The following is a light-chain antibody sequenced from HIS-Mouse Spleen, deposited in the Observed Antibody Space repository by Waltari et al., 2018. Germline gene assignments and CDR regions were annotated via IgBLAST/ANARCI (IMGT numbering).Light chain of an antibody. Sequence: QSALTQPPSASGSPGQSVPISCTGTSSDAGRSHYVSWYQQHPGKAPKLMIYEVSKRPSGVPDRFSGSKSGNTASLTVSGLQAEDEADYYCSSYAGSNNYVFGTGTKVTVL. CDR1: SSDAGRSHY. V-gene: IGLV2-8*01. J-gene: IGLJ1*01. CDR2: EVS. CDR3: SSYAGSNNYV.